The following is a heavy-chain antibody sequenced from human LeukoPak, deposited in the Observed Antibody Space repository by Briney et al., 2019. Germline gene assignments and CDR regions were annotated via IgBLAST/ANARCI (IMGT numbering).Heavy chain of an antibody. J-gene: IGHJ4*02. D-gene: IGHD6-19*01. CDR3: AKDRGGSGWYNSGY. CDR1: GFTFSSYA. Sequence: PGGSLRLSCAASGFTFSSYAMNWVRQAPGKGLEWVSAISGSGGSTYYADSAKGRFTISRANSKNTLYLQMNSLRAEDTAVYYCAKDRGGSGWYNSGYWGQGTLVTVSS. V-gene: IGHV3-23*01. CDR2: ISGSGGST.